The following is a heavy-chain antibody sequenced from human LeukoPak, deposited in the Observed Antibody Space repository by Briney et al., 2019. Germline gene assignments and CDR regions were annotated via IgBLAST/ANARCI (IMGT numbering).Heavy chain of an antibody. Sequence: ASVKVSCKASGYTFTSYDINWVRQAPGQGLEWMGWINPNSGGTNYAQKFQGRVTMTRDTSISTAYMELSRLRSDDTAVYYCARAPVAATKVLDPWGQGTLVTVSS. CDR1: GYTFTSYD. CDR3: ARAPVAATKVLDP. CDR2: INPNSGGT. D-gene: IGHD2-15*01. V-gene: IGHV1-2*02. J-gene: IGHJ5*02.